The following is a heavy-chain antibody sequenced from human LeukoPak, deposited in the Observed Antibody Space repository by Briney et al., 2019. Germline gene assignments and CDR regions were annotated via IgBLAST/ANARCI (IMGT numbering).Heavy chain of an antibody. V-gene: IGHV4-61*01. J-gene: IGHJ5*02. D-gene: IGHD3-9*01. Sequence: SETLSRTCTVAVGSVSSGRDYWSWIRQPPGKGLEWIGHIYYSGSTNYNPSLKSRVTISVDKSKNQFSLKLSSVTAADTAVYYCARHLGYYDILTGYRGGNWFDPWGQGTLVTVSS. CDR3: ARHLGYYDILTGYRGGNWFDP. CDR2: IYYSGST. CDR1: VGSVSSGRDY.